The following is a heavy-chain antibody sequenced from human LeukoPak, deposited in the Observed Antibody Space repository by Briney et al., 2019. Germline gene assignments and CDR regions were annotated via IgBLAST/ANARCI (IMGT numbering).Heavy chain of an antibody. CDR2: ISGSGGST. CDR1: GFTFSSYS. J-gene: IGHJ5*02. Sequence: GGSLRLSCAASGFTFSSYSMNWVRQAPGKGQKWVSAISGSGGSTYYADSVKGRFTISRDNSKNTLYLQMNSLRAEDTAVYYCAKDVEGSGWSNWFDPWGQGTLVSVSS. V-gene: IGHV3-23*01. D-gene: IGHD6-19*01. CDR3: AKDVEGSGWSNWFDP.